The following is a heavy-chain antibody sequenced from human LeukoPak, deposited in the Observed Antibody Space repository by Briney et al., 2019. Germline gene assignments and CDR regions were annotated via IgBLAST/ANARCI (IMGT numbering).Heavy chain of an antibody. V-gene: IGHV4-38-2*01. J-gene: IGHJ3*02. CDR3: ARAFPICTNGVCYAFDI. CDR1: GYSISSGYY. D-gene: IGHD2-8*01. Sequence: SETLSLTCAVSGYSISSGYYWGWIRQPPGKGLEWIGTIYHAGSAYYNPSLKSRVTISMDTSKDHSSLKLSSVTASDTAVYYCARAFPICTNGVCYAFDIWGQGTMVTVSS. CDR2: IYHAGSA.